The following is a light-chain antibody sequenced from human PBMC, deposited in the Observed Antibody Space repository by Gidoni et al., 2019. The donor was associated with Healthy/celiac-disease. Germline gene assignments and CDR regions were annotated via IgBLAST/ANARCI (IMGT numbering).Light chain of an antibody. V-gene: IGLV3-25*03. CDR3: QSADSSGTQV. J-gene: IGLJ3*02. CDR1: ALPKKY. CDR2: KDS. Sequence: SYALTQTPALSVSPGQTAMITCSGDALPKKYAYWYQQNPGKAPVLVIYKDSERPSGIPERFSGSSSGTTVTLTISGVQAEDEADYYCQSADSSGTQVFGGGTKLTGL.